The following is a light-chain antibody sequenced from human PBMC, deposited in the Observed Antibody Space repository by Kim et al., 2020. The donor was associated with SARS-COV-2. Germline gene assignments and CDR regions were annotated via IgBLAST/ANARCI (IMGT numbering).Light chain of an antibody. J-gene: IGLJ3*02. CDR1: NIGSKG. V-gene: IGLV3-21*01. CDR2: CDS. CDR3: QVWESTTDHWV. Sequence: SYELTQPPSVSVAPGKTAKLTCGGNNIGSKGVHWYQQRPGQAPVLVIYCDSDRPSGIPERFSGSNSGNTATLTISRVEAGDEADYYCQVWESTTDHWVFGGGTKLTVL.